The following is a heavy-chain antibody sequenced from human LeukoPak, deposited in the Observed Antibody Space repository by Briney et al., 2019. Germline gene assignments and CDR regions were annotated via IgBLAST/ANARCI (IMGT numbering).Heavy chain of an antibody. CDR2: IYSSGST. J-gene: IGHJ4*02. D-gene: IGHD3-22*01. V-gene: IGHV4-4*07. CDR1: YGSINDYY. Sequence: SSETLSLTCTVSYGSINDYYWSWIRQPAGKGLEWVGRIYSSGSTNYNPPLKSRVTMSVDTSKNQFSLKLSSLTAADTAVYYCARGRYYLKPFDYWGQGTLVTVSS. CDR3: ARGRYYLKPFDY.